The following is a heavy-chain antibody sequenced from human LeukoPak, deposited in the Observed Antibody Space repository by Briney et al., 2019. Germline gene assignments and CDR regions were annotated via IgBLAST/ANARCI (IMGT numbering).Heavy chain of an antibody. J-gene: IGHJ3*02. V-gene: IGHV1-18*01. CDR3: ASYRNGAFDI. CDR1: VFTFTTHA. CDR2: ISAYKGDT. Sequence: GASVKVPCKTSVFTFTTHAISRVRQAPRLGLECMGWISAYKGDTNYAQIVQDRVTMTTDTSTSTAYLELRYLRSDDTAVYFCASYRNGAFDIWGQGTTITVSS. D-gene: IGHD1-14*01.